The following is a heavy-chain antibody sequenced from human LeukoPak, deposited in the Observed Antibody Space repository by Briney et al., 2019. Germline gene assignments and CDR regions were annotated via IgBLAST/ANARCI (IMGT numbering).Heavy chain of an antibody. V-gene: IGHV4-39*07. J-gene: IGHJ4*02. CDR2: IYYSGTT. Sequence: SETLSLTCTVSGGSVSSASDFWGWIRQPPGKGLEWIGTIYYSGTTYYNASLKSRVSISLHTSKNQFSLKLSSVNAADTAVYYCASHRRSHGSEYWGQGTLVTVSS. D-gene: IGHD3-10*01. CDR1: GGSVSSASDF. CDR3: ASHRRSHGSEY.